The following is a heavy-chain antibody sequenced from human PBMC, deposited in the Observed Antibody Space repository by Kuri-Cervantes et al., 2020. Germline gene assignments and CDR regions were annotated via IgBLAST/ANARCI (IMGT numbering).Heavy chain of an antibody. D-gene: IGHD6-19*01. CDR2: IWYDGSNK. J-gene: IGHJ5*02. Sequence: GGSLRLACAASGFTFSSYGMHWVRQAPGKGLEWVAVIWYDGSNKYYADSVKGRFTISRDNSKNTLYLQMNSLRAEDTAVYYCARGGLLPVPIWFDPWGQGTLVTVYS. V-gene: IGHV3-33*01. CDR1: GFTFSSYG. CDR3: ARGGLLPVPIWFDP.